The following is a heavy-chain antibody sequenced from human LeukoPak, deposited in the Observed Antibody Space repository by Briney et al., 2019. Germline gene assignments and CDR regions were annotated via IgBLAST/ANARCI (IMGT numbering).Heavy chain of an antibody. V-gene: IGHV3-48*03. CDR2: ISSTGSTI. D-gene: IGHD3-10*01. CDR3: ARWYYYGSGSSRAFDN. Sequence: GESLRLSCAASGFTFSGYEMNWVRQAPGKGLEWVSYISSTGSTISYADSVKGRFTISRDNAKNSLYLQMNSLRAEDTAVYYCARWYYYGSGSSRAFDNWGQGTMVTVSS. CDR1: GFTFSGYE. J-gene: IGHJ3*02.